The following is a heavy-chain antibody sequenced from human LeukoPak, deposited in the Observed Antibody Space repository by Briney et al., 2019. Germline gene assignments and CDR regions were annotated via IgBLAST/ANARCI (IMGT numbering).Heavy chain of an antibody. D-gene: IGHD4-17*01. V-gene: IGHV3-33*06. Sequence: GGSLRLSCAASGFTFSSYGMHWVRQAPGKGLEWVAVIWYDGSNKYYADSVKGRFTISRDNSKNTLYLQMNSLRAEDTAVYYCAKESRDYALWYFDLWGRGTLVTVSS. CDR3: AKESRDYALWYFDL. CDR1: GFTFSSYG. J-gene: IGHJ2*01. CDR2: IWYDGSNK.